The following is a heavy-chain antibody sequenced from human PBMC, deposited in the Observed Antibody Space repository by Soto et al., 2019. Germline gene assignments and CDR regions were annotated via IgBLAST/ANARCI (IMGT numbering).Heavy chain of an antibody. V-gene: IGHV3-23*01. Sequence: GGSLRLSCAASGFTFSRSGMHWVRQAPGKGLEWVSAISGSGGSTYYADSVKGRFTISRDNSKNTLYLQMNSLRAEDTAVYYCAKDWSNVLRYFDWSADAFDIWGQGTMVTVSS. CDR2: ISGSGGST. CDR1: GFTFSRSG. J-gene: IGHJ3*02. CDR3: AKDWSNVLRYFDWSADAFDI. D-gene: IGHD3-9*01.